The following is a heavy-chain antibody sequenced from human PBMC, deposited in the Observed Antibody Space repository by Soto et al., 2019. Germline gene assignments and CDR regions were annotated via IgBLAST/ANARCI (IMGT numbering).Heavy chain of an antibody. V-gene: IGHV4-30-2*01. CDR2: IYGSGST. Sequence: SETLSLTCAVSGDSISRGGYSWTWIRQPPGKALEWIGNIYGSGSTSYNPSLKSRVTISVDRSKNQFSLKLTSVTAADTAVYFCARGSSSYYDYGMDVWGQGTTVTVSS. CDR3: ARGSSSYYDYGMDV. D-gene: IGHD6-6*01. J-gene: IGHJ6*02. CDR1: GDSISRGGYS.